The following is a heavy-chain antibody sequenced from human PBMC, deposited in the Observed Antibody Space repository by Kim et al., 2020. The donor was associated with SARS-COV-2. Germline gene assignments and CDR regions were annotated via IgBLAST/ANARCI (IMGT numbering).Heavy chain of an antibody. D-gene: IGHD3-22*01. J-gene: IGHJ4*02. V-gene: IGHV3-30*04. CDR1: GFTFSSYA. CDR3: ARDYYDSSGYYVDY. Sequence: GGSLRLSCAASGFTFSSYAMHWVRQAPGKGLEWVAVISYDGSNKYYADSVKGRFTISRDNSKNTLYLQMNSLRAEDTAVYYCARDYYDSSGYYVDYWGQGTLVTVSS. CDR2: ISYDGSNK.